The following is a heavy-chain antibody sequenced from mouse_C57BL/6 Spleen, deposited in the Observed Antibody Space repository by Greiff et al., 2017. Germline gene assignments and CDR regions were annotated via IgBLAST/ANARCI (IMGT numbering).Heavy chain of an antibody. J-gene: IGHJ2*01. Sequence: QVQLQQPGAELVKPGASVKLSCKASGYTFTSYWMQWVKQRPGQGLEWIGEIDPSDSYTNYNQKFKGKATLTVDTSSSTAYMQLSGLTSEDSAVYYCARSGYYYGSSFFDYWGQGTTLTVSS. D-gene: IGHD1-1*01. CDR1: GYTFTSYW. V-gene: IGHV1-50*01. CDR2: IDPSDSYT. CDR3: ARSGYYYGSSFFDY.